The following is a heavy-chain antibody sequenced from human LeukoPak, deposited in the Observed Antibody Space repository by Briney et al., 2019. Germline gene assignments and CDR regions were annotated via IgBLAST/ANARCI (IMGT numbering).Heavy chain of an antibody. J-gene: IGHJ5*02. CDR2: IYWDDDK. D-gene: IGHD2-2*01. V-gene: IGHV2-5*02. CDR3: AHTPSPRVVLAPNWFDP. Sequence: CGPTLVKPTQTLTLTCSFSGFSLTTSGVGVGWIRQPPGKALQWLALIYWDDDKRYSPSLSSRLTITKDTSKNQVVLTMTNMDPVDTATYYCAHTPSPRVVLAPNWFDPWGQGTLVTVSS. CDR1: GFSLTTSGVG.